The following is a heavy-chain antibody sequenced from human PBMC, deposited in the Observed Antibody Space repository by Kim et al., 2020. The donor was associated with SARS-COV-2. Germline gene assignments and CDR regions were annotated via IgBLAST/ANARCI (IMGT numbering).Heavy chain of an antibody. J-gene: IGHJ6*01. V-gene: IGHV4-34*01. D-gene: IGHD2-2*01. CDR3: ARGVVVLAAMLWTVRHYY. CDR1: GGSFSGYY. Sequence: SETLSLTCAVYGGSFSGYYWSWIRQPPGKGLEWIGEINHSGSTNYNPSLKSRVTISVDTSKNQFSLKLSSVTAADTAVYYCARGVVVLAAMLWTVRHYY. CDR2: INHSGST.